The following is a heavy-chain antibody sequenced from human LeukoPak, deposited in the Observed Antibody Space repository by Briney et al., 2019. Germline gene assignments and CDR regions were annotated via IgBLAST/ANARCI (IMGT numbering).Heavy chain of an antibody. Sequence: GGSLRLSCASSGFTFSNYGMHWVRQAPGKGLEWVGVIWYDESKKEYADSVKGRFTISRDNSKNTLYLQMNSLRAEDTAVYYCARDKNYSPDYWGQGTLVTVSS. CDR2: IWYDESKK. D-gene: IGHD2-21*01. CDR3: ARDKNYSPDY. V-gene: IGHV3-33*01. CDR1: GFTFSNYG. J-gene: IGHJ4*02.